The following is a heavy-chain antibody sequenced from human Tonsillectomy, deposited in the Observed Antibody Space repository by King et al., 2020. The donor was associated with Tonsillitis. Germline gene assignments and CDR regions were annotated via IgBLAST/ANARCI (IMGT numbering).Heavy chain of an antibody. J-gene: IGHJ6*02. CDR3: AKNRGDYGDYWGYYYYYYGMDV. D-gene: IGHD4-17*01. V-gene: IGHV3-23*04. CDR2: ISGSGGST. CDR1: GFTFSSYA. Sequence: VQLVESGGGLVQPGGSLRLSCAASGFTFSSYAMSWVRQAPGKGLEWVSAISGSGGSTYYADSVKGRFTISRDNSKTTLYLQMNSLRAEETAVYYCAKNRGDYGDYWGYYYYYYGMDVWGQGTTVTVSS.